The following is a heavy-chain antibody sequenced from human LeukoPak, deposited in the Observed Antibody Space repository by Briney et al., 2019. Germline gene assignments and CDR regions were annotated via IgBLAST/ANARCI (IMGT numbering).Heavy chain of an antibody. CDR3: ARDQDIVVVVAALRQREMGGFDP. CDR2: MNPKSGNT. J-gene: IGHJ5*02. CDR1: GYTFTNYD. Sequence: ASVKVSCKASGYTFTNYDITWLRQATGQGPDWMGWMNPKSGNTGYAQKFQGRVTMTRNTSINTAYMELSSLRSDDTAVYYCARDQDIVVVVAALRQREMGGFDPWGQGTLVTVSS. D-gene: IGHD2-15*01. V-gene: IGHV1-8*01.